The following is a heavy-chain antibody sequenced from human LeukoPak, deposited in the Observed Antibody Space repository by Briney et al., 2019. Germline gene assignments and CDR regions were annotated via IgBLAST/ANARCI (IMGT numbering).Heavy chain of an antibody. D-gene: IGHD5-24*01. J-gene: IGHJ4*02. CDR1: GFTFSSYW. V-gene: IGHV3-74*01. Sequence: GGSLRLSCAASGFTFSSYWMHWVRQAPGKGLVWVSRIISDGTSPSYADSVKGRFTPSRDNAKNTVYLQMNSLRAEDTAVYYCARSREPGRDGDYWGQGTLVTVSS. CDR3: ARSREPGRDGDY. CDR2: IISDGTSP.